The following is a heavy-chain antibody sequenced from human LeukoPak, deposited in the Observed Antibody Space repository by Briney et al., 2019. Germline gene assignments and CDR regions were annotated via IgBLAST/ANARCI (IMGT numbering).Heavy chain of an antibody. J-gene: IGHJ6*02. CDR1: GYTFTSYD. Sequence: GASVKVSCKASGYTFTSYDINWVRQATGQGLEWMGWMNPNSGNTGYAQKFQGRVTMTRNTSISTAYMELSSLRSEDTAVYYCARGRPKRWLQWNYYYYGMDVWGQGTPVTVSS. D-gene: IGHD5-24*01. CDR2: MNPNSGNT. V-gene: IGHV1-8*01. CDR3: ARGRPKRWLQWNYYYYGMDV.